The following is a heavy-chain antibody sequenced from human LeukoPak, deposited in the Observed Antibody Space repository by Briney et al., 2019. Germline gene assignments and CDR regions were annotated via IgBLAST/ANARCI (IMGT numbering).Heavy chain of an antibody. CDR2: ISYDGSNK. V-gene: IGHV3-30-3*01. D-gene: IGHD2-15*01. CDR3: ANSGFDY. J-gene: IGHJ4*02. CDR1: GFTFSSYA. Sequence: GGSLRLSCAASGFTFSSYAMHWVRQAPGKGLEWVAVISYDGSNKYYADSVKGRFTISRDNSKNTLYLQMNSLRAEDTAVYYCANSGFDYWGQRTLVTVSS.